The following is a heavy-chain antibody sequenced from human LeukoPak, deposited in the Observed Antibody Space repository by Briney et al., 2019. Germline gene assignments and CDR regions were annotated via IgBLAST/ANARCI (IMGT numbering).Heavy chain of an antibody. J-gene: IGHJ4*02. V-gene: IGHV3-33*01. Sequence: GGSLRLSCAASGFTFSSYGMHWVRQAPGKGLEWVAIIWFDGSNKYYADSVKGRFTISRDNAKNPLYLQMNSLRAEDTAVYYCARTALNWEWYGDYEGGGYFDYWGQGTLVTVSS. D-gene: IGHD4-17*01. CDR2: IWFDGSNK. CDR3: ARTALNWEWYGDYEGGGYFDY. CDR1: GFTFSSYG.